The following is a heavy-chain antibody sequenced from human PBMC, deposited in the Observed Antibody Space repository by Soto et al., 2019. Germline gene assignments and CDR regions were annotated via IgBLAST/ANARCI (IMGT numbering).Heavy chain of an antibody. CDR1: GGSISSYY. Sequence: SETLSLTCTVSGGSISSYYWSWIRQPPGKGLEWIGYIYYSGSTKYNPSLKSRVTISVDTSKNQFSLKLSSVTAADTAVYYCARGVVPAHKDYWGKGNMVTVSS. J-gene: IGHJ4*02. CDR3: ARGVVPAHKDY. CDR2: IYYSGST. D-gene: IGHD2-2*01. V-gene: IGHV4-59*01.